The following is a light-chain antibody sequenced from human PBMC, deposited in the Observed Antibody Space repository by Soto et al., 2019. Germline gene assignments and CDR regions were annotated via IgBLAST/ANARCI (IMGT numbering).Light chain of an antibody. CDR2: AAS. J-gene: IGKJ1*01. V-gene: IGKV1-39*01. Sequence: DIQMTQSPSSLSSSLVDRCIITFRASQSISSYLNWYQQKPGKAPKLLIYAASSLQSGVPSRFSGSGSGTDFTLTISSLQPEDFATYYCQQSYSTPQTFGQGTKVDIK. CDR3: QQSYSTPQT. CDR1: QSISSY.